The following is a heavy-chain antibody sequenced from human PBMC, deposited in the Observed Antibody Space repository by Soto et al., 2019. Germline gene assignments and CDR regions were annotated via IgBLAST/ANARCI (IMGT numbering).Heavy chain of an antibody. V-gene: IGHV4-39*01. D-gene: IGHD5-18*01. Sequence: PSETLSLTCTVSGGSISSSIYYWVWIRQPPGKGLEWIGSIYYSGSTYYNPSLKSRVTISVDTSKNQFSLKLSSVTAADTAVYYCAGTKWIQLWLGPIDYWGQGTLVTVSS. CDR1: GGSISSSIYY. CDR2: IYYSGST. CDR3: AGTKWIQLWLGPIDY. J-gene: IGHJ4*02.